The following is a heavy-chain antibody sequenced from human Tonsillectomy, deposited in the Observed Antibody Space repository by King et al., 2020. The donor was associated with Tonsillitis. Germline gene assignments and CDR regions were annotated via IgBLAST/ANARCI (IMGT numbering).Heavy chain of an antibody. CDR1: GYTFTGYY. CDR3: ARAEETRADSYSDWLDP. J-gene: IGHJ5*02. Sequence: QLVQSGAEVKKPGASVKVSCKASGYTFTGYYMHWVRQAPGQGLEWMGWINPNSGGTNYAQKFQGRVTMTRDTSIRTGYMELSSLRSDDTAVYYCARAEETRADSYSDWLDPWGQGTRAT. V-gene: IGHV1-2*02. D-gene: IGHD2-21*02. CDR2: INPNSGGT.